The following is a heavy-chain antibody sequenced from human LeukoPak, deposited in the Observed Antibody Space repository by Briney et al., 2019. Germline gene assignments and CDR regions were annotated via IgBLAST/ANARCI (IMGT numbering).Heavy chain of an antibody. J-gene: IGHJ4*02. V-gene: IGHV1-2*06. D-gene: IGHD3-22*01. CDR1: GYTFIDYY. Sequence: GASVKVSCKSSGYTFIDYYLHWVRQAPGQGLEWMGRINPNSGGTNYEQKFQGRVTMTSDTSINTVYMELSRLRSDDTAVYYCARDQRYYHESSGYYHHYWGQGTLVTVTS. CDR2: INPNSGGT. CDR3: ARDQRYYHESSGYYHHY.